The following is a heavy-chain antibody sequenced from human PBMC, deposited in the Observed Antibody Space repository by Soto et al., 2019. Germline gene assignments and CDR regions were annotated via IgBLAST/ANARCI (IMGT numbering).Heavy chain of an antibody. Sequence: QVQLVQSGAEMKKPGASVKVSCKASGYTFSTYGITWVRQAPGQGLDWMGWINPFKGDTNSAARFQDRVTMTTDTSTRTDSMELRSLRSDDTAVYYCARVKVPAAILGAFDLWGQGTLVTVSS. D-gene: IGHD2-2*02. CDR3: ARVKVPAAILGAFDL. CDR2: INPFKGDT. J-gene: IGHJ3*01. CDR1: GYTFSTYG. V-gene: IGHV1-18*01.